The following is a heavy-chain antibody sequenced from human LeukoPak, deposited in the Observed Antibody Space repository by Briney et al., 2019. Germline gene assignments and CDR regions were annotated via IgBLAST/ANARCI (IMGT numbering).Heavy chain of an antibody. D-gene: IGHD3-16*01. J-gene: IGHJ3*02. CDR2: INPSGGST. CDR1: GYTFTSYY. V-gene: IGHV1-46*01. CDR3: ARDFAITFGGLGAFDI. Sequence: ASVMVSCKASGYTFTSYYMHWVRQAPGQGLEWMGIINPSGGSTSYAQKFQGRVTMTRDTSTSTVYMELSSLRSEDTAVYYCARDFAITFGGLGAFDIWGQGTMVTVSS.